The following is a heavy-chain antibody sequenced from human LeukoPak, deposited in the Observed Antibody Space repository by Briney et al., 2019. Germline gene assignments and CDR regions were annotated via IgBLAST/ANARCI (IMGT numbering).Heavy chain of an antibody. Sequence: GGSLRLSCAASGFTFSSYGMHWVRQAPGKGLEWVAVISYDGSNKYYRDSVKGRFTISRDNYKNTLYLQMNSLRAEDTAVYYCAKSWWGYCSGGSCYWDYWGQGTLVTVSS. V-gene: IGHV3-30*18. D-gene: IGHD2-15*01. CDR3: AKSWWGYCSGGSCYWDY. CDR2: ISYDGSNK. J-gene: IGHJ4*02. CDR1: GFTFSSYG.